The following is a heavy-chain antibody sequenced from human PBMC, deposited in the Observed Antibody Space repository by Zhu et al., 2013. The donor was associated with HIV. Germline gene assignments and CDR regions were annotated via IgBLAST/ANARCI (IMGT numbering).Heavy chain of an antibody. D-gene: IGHD1-26*01. CDR3: ARDVQSGSYSRYFDY. CDR2: FNPYGGST. Sequence: QVQLVQSGAEVKTPGASVKVSCKTSGYSFTNYGISWVRQAPGQGLEWMGIFNPYGGSTSYAQRFQGRVTMTRDASTSTVYMELSSLRSEDTAVYYCARDVQSGSYSRYFDYWGQGTLVTVSS. CDR1: GYSFTNYG. J-gene: IGHJ4*02. V-gene: IGHV1-46*01.